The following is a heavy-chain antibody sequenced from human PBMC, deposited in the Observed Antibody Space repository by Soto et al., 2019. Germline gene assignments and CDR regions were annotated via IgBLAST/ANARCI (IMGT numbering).Heavy chain of an antibody. V-gene: IGHV3-9*01. CDR3: AEASVYRDPQSFTH. D-gene: IGHD4-17*01. Sequence: GGSLRLSCAASGFAFDDYVMHWVRQAPGKGLEWVSGMSWNAGYISYASSVKGRFTISRDNAKKSLYLQMNSLRPEDTAFYYCAEASVYRDPQSFTHWAQGTLVSVSP. CDR2: MSWNAGYI. J-gene: IGHJ1*01. CDR1: GFAFDDYV.